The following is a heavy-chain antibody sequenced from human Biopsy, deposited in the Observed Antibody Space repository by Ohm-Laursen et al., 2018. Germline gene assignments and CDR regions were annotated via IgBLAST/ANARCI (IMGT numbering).Heavy chain of an antibody. CDR2: MSDDGRNE. Sequence: SLRLSCSATGFSFSSYGMYWVRQAPGKGLEWVAFMSDDGRNEYYANSVKGRFTISRDNARNSLYLQMNSLRAEDTAVYYCGRGQTVAPGYYGMDVWGQGTTVTVSS. CDR1: GFSFSSYG. D-gene: IGHD4-17*01. J-gene: IGHJ6*02. CDR3: GRGQTVAPGYYGMDV. V-gene: IGHV3-30*03.